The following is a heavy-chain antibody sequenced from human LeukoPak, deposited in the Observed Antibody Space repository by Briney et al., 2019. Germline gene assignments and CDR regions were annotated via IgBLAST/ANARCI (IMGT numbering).Heavy chain of an antibody. J-gene: IGHJ6*02. CDR2: INYSGGT. Sequence: SETLSLTCIISGGSISSYYWSWIRQPPGKGLEWIGHINYSGGTKYNPSLKSRVTISVDTPKNQFSLKLSSVTAADTAVYYCARYYYDSSGYSHGMDVWGQGTTVTVSS. CDR1: GGSISSYY. CDR3: ARYYYDSSGYSHGMDV. D-gene: IGHD3-22*01. V-gene: IGHV4-59*08.